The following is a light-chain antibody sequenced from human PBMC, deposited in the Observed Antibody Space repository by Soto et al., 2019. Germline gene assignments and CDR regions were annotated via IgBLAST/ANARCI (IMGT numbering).Light chain of an antibody. CDR2: GAS. CDR1: QTVSSNF. V-gene: IGKV3-20*01. Sequence: VMTQSPRTLSLSPGDRATLSCSASQTVSSNFLAWYQQRPAQAPRPLIQGASTSATGITERFSGSLSGTDFTLIISGLEPEYCAVYYGQQYGTSPATFGQGTKVDI. J-gene: IGKJ1*01. CDR3: QQYGTSPAT.